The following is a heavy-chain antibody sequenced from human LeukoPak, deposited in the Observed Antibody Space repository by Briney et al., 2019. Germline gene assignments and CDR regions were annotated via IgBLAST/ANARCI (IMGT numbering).Heavy chain of an antibody. V-gene: IGHV3-11*04. CDR1: GFTFSDSY. CDR3: ARSGYYRLFDY. D-gene: IGHD3-22*01. CDR2: IIDNGRKT. J-gene: IGHJ4*02. Sequence: GGSLRLSCAASGFTFSDSYMGWIRQAPGKGLEWVSYIIDNGRKTYYADSVKGRFTISRDNAKFSLYLQINSLRTEDTAVYYCARSGYYRLFDYWGQGTLVTVSS.